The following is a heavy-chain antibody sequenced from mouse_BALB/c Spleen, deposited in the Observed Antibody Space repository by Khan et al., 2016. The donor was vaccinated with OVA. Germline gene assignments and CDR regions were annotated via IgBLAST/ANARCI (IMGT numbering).Heavy chain of an antibody. CDR1: GYTFTSYW. D-gene: IGHD2-4*01. CDR3: ARDYDWYFDV. J-gene: IGHJ1*01. V-gene: IGHV1-7*01. Sequence: QVQLQQSGAELAKPGASVKMSCKASGYTFTSYWMHWVKQRPGQGLEWIGYINPGTSYTEYNQKFKDKATLTADKSSSTAYMQLSSLTSEDSAVYYCARDYDWYFDVWAPGTTVTVSS. CDR2: INPGTSYT.